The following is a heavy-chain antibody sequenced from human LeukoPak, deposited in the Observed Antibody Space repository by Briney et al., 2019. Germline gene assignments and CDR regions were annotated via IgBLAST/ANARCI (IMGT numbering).Heavy chain of an antibody. CDR3: ARVGVGCSSTSCYTGDYYYYGMDV. D-gene: IGHD2-2*02. CDR1: GGSISSHY. J-gene: IGHJ6*02. V-gene: IGHV4-59*11. CDR2: MYYTGST. Sequence: SETLSLTCTVSGGSISSHYWSWIRQPPGKGLESVGYMYYTGSTNYNPSLKSRVSISLDTSRNQFSLELTSVTAADTAVYYCARVGVGCSSTSCYTGDYYYYGMDVRGQGTTVTVSS.